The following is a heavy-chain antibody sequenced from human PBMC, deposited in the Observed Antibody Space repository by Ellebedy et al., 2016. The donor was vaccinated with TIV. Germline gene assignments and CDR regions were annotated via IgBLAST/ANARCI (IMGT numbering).Heavy chain of an antibody. CDR3: ARVDRYDDFDI. J-gene: IGHJ3*02. CDR1: GGTFSNYA. V-gene: IGHV1-69*04. D-gene: IGHD5/OR15-5a*01. Sequence: SVKVSXXASGGTFSNYAIGWVRQVPGQGLEWMGRIIPLLGIANYAQKFQGRVTIIADKSTSTAYMELSSLRFEDTAVYYCARVDRYDDFDIWGQGTMVTVSS. CDR2: IIPLLGIA.